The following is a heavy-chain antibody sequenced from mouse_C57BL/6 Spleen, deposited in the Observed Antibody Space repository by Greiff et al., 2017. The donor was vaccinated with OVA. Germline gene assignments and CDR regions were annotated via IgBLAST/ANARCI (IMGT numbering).Heavy chain of an antibody. Sequence: VQLQQSGAELVRPGTSVKVSCKASGYAFTNYLIEWVKQRPGQGLEWIGVINPGSGGTNYNEKFKGKATLTADKSSCTAYMQLSSLTSEDSAVYFCASREDYDEGFAYWGQGTLVTVSA. D-gene: IGHD2-4*01. CDR2: INPGSGGT. J-gene: IGHJ3*01. CDR1: GYAFTNYL. CDR3: ASREDYDEGFAY. V-gene: IGHV1-54*01.